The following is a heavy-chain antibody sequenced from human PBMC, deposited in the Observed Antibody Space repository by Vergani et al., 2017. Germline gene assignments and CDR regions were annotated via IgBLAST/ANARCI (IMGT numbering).Heavy chain of an antibody. CDR2: FDPEDGET. CDR3: ATPRLRFSYYYYYGMDV. V-gene: IGHV1-24*01. Sequence: QVQLVQSGAEVKKPGASVKVSCKVSGYTLPDLSMHWVRQAPGKGLEWMGGFDPEDGETIYAQKFQGRVTMTEDTSTDRAYVELSSLRSEDTAVYYCATPRLRFSYYYYYGMDVWGQGTTVTVSS. J-gene: IGHJ6*02. D-gene: IGHD5-12*01. CDR1: GYTLPDLS.